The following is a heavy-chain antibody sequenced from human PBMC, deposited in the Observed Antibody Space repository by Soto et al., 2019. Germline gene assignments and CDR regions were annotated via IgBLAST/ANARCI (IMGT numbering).Heavy chain of an antibody. Sequence: SETLSLTCAVSGGSVSSTNWWTWVRQPPGKRLEWIGEIYHSGSPTYSPSLRGRATISVDKSNNQFSLRLRSVTAADTAVYYCARQVTGLMGYAYDIWGQGTMVT. CDR3: ARQVTGLMGYAYDI. CDR2: IYHSGSP. V-gene: IGHV4-4*02. J-gene: IGHJ3*02. CDR1: GGSVSSTNW. D-gene: IGHD2-8*02.